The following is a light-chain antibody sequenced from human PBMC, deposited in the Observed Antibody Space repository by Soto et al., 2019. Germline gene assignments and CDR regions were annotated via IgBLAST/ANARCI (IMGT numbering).Light chain of an antibody. CDR3: QKYHNYWT. J-gene: IGKJ1*01. CDR1: QSINSW. CDR2: KPF. V-gene: IGKV1-5*03. Sequence: QMNQSPSTLSASVGDRVSITCRQSQSINSWVAWYEQKPGEAPKLLFYKPFRIKSGVQSRFSGTGAGTEFTFSSSSRHPDDSSTYNCQKYHNYWTFGQGTTGYIK.